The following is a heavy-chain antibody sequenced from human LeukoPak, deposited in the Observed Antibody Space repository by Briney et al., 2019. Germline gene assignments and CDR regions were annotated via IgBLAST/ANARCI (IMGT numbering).Heavy chain of an antibody. D-gene: IGHD6-19*01. J-gene: IGHJ4*02. Sequence: GGSLRLSCAASGFTFSAFAMTWVRQAPGKGLEWVSTITSDGDNTYSADSVKGRITFSRDNSKNTLSLQLRSLGAEDTAVYYCAKDLSYTSGSSDYWGQGTLVTVSS. CDR2: ITSDGDNT. V-gene: IGHV3-23*01. CDR1: GFTFSAFA. CDR3: AKDLSYTSGSSDY.